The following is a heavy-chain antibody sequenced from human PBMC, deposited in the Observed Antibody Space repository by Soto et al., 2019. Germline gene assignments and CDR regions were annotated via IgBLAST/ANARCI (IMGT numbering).Heavy chain of an antibody. D-gene: IGHD4-17*01. CDR1: GESFSGYY. Sequence: QVQLQQWGAGLLKPSETLSLTCAVYGESFSGYYWSWIRQPPGNGLEWIGEINHSGSTTHNPSLKSRVTISVDTSKNQFSLKVSSVTAADTAVYYGARGPLTTTVTTYYWYFDPWGRGTLVTVSS. J-gene: IGHJ2*01. V-gene: IGHV4-34*01. CDR2: INHSGST. CDR3: ARGPLTTTVTTYYWYFDP.